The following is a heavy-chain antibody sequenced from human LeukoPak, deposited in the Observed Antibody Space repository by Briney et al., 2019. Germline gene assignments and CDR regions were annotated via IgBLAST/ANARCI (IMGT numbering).Heavy chain of an antibody. D-gene: IGHD5-12*01. CDR2: ISYDGSNQ. J-gene: IGHJ2*01. Sequence: GGSLRLSCAASGFTFSSYAVHWVRQAPGKGLEKVAVISYDGSNQYYVDSVRGRFTISRDNSKNTLYLQMNSLRAEDTAVYYCARAGWLTPYWSFDLWGRGTLVTVSS. CDR1: GFTFSSYA. V-gene: IGHV3-30-3*01. CDR3: ARAGWLTPYWSFDL.